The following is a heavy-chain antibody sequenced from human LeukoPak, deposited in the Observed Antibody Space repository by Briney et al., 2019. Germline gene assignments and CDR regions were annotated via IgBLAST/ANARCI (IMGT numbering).Heavy chain of an antibody. CDR3: ARERENTYYYYYGMDV. J-gene: IGHJ6*02. CDR1: GYTFTSYY. CDR2: SNPSGGST. V-gene: IGHV1-46*01. Sequence: ASVKVSCKASGYTFTSYYMHWVRQAPGQGLEWMGISNPSGGSTSYAQKFQGRVTMTRDTSTSTVYMELSSLRSEDTAVYYCARERENTYYYYYGMDVWGQGTTVTVSS.